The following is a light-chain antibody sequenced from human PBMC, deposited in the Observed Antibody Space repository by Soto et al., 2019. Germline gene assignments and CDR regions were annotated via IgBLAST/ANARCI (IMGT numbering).Light chain of an antibody. Sequence: AIRLTPSPSSLSASTGERVTITCRASQGVSSYLAWYQQKPGKAPRLLIYDASTWQSGVPSRFSGSGSGTDFTLTISGLQSEDFAPYHCQQYYSYPVTFGPGTKVD. CDR3: QQYYSYPVT. CDR2: DAS. J-gene: IGKJ3*01. CDR1: QGVSSY. V-gene: IGKV1-8*01.